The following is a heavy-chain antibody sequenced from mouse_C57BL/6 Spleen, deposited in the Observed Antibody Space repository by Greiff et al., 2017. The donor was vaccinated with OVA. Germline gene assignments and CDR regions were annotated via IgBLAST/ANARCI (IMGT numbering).Heavy chain of an antibody. CDR2: IDPETGGT. D-gene: IGHD1-1*01. J-gene: IGHJ4*01. CDR3: TRGNGSSFYAMDY. V-gene: IGHV1-15*01. CDR1: GYTFTDYE. Sequence: SGAELVRPGASVTLSCKASGYTFTDYEMHWVKQTPVHGLEWIGAIDPETGGTAYNQKFKGKAILTADKSSSTAYMELRSLTSEDSAVYYCTRGNGSSFYAMDYWGQGTSVTVSS.